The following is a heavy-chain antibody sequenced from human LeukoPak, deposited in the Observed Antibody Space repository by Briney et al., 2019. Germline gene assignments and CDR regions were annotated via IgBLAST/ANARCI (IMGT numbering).Heavy chain of an antibody. CDR3: ARGPDKAAPFRH. Sequence: GASVKVSCTASGGTFSSYAISWVRQAPGQGLEWMGRIIPILGIANYAQKFQGRVTITADKSTSTAYMELSSLRSEDTAVYYCARGPDKAAPFRHWGQGTLVTVSS. J-gene: IGHJ1*01. CDR2: IIPILGIA. V-gene: IGHV1-69*04. CDR1: GGTFSSYA. D-gene: IGHD6-6*01.